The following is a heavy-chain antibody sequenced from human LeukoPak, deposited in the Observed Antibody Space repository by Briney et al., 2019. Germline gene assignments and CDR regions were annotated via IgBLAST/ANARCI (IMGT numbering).Heavy chain of an antibody. Sequence: SETLPLTCTVSGGSIRRSYCYWGWIRQTPGKGLEWIGSIYESGSTQYSPSLKSRLTVSVDTSKNQFSLNLTSVTATDTAVYYCARSPLPYGAGRGYFDYWGRGTLVTVSS. CDR3: ARSPLPYGAGRGYFDY. CDR2: IYESGST. D-gene: IGHD3-10*01. CDR1: GGSIRRSYCY. V-gene: IGHV4-39*01. J-gene: IGHJ4*02.